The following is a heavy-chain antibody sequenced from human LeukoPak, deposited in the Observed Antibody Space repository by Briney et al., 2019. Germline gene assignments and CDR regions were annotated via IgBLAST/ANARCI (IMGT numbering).Heavy chain of an antibody. CDR1: GGPFSDYY. V-gene: IGHV4-34*01. J-gene: IGHJ4*02. CDR2: INHSGST. Sequence: SETLSLTCAVYGGPFSDYYWSWIRQPPGKGLEWIGKINHSGSTNYSPSLKSRVTISIDTSKNQFSLKLNSMTAADTAVYYCARGEGARDGYNYEGPFYFDYWGQGTLVTVTS. CDR3: ARGEGARDGYNYEGPFYFDY. D-gene: IGHD5-24*01.